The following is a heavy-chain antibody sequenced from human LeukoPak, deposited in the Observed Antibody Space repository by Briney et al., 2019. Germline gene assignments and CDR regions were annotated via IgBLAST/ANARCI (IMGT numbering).Heavy chain of an antibody. CDR1: GFTFSTYW. CDR2: IDSDGSRT. Sequence: GGSLRLSRAASGFTFSTYWMHWVRQAPGKGLVWVSRIDSDGSRTTYADSVKGRFTISRDNAKNTLYLQMNSLRTEDTAVYYCARPETQYSSGLYGFDIWGQGTMVTVSS. J-gene: IGHJ3*02. D-gene: IGHD6-19*01. V-gene: IGHV3-74*01. CDR3: ARPETQYSSGLYGFDI.